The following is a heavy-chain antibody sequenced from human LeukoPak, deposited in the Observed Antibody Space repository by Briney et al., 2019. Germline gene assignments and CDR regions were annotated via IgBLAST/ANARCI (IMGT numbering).Heavy chain of an antibody. Sequence: GGSLRLSCAASGFTFSSYSMNWVRQAPGKGLEWVSYISSSSSTIYYAGSVKGRFTLSRDNAKNSLYLQLNSLRAEDTAVYYWARGHAVRGDIGHFDYWGQRTLVTVSS. J-gene: IGHJ4*02. V-gene: IGHV3-48*04. CDR3: ARGHAVRGDIGHFDY. D-gene: IGHD3-10*01. CDR1: GFTFSSYS. CDR2: ISSSSSTI.